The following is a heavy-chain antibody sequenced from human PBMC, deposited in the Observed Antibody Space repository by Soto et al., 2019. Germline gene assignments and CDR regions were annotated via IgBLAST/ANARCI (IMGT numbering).Heavy chain of an antibody. J-gene: IGHJ4*02. D-gene: IGHD2-2*01. Sequence: PGGSLRLSCAASGFTFSSYAMSWVRQAPGKGLEWVSAISGSGGSTYYADSVKGRFTISRDNSKNTLYLQMNSLRAEDTAVYYCAKDPVVVVPATERSVGYWGQGTLVTVSS. CDR1: GFTFSSYA. CDR2: ISGSGGST. CDR3: AKDPVVVVPATERSVGY. V-gene: IGHV3-23*01.